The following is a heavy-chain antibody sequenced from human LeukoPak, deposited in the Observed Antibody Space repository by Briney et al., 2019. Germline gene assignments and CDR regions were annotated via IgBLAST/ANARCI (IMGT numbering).Heavy chain of an antibody. Sequence: SETLSLTCAVYGGSFSGYYWSWIRQPPGKGLEWIGEINHSGSTNYNPSLKSRVTISVDTSKNQFSLKLSSVTAADTAVYYCAGRPTTATGSWFDPWGQGTLVTVSS. V-gene: IGHV4-34*01. CDR3: AGRPTTATGSWFDP. J-gene: IGHJ5*02. D-gene: IGHD4-11*01. CDR1: GGSFSGYY. CDR2: INHSGST.